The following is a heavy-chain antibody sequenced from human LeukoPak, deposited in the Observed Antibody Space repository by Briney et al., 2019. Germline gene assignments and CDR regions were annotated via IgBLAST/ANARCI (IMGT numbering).Heavy chain of an antibody. CDR1: GGSISSYY. D-gene: IGHD2-8*01. CDR2: IYYSGNT. V-gene: IGHV4-59*01. Sequence: SETLSLTCTVSGGSISSYYWSWIRQPPGKGLEWIGYIYYSGNTNYNPSLKSRVTISVDTSKNQFSLKLSSVTAADTAVYYCSRGRNTLYPWGQGSLVTVSS. J-gene: IGHJ5*02. CDR3: SRGRNTLYP.